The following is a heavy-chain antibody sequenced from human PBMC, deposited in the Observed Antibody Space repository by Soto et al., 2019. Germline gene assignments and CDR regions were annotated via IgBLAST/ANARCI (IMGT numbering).Heavy chain of an antibody. D-gene: IGHD6-13*01. Sequence: ASETLSLTCTVSGDSISSYSWSWIRQPPGKGLEWIGYIYYSGSTNYNPSLKSRVTISVDTSKNQFSLKLSSVTAADTAVYYCARDRGLAAAANYYYYYGMDVWGQGTTVTVSS. CDR1: GDSISSYS. CDR3: ARDRGLAAAANYYYYYGMDV. J-gene: IGHJ6*02. CDR2: IYYSGST. V-gene: IGHV4-59*01.